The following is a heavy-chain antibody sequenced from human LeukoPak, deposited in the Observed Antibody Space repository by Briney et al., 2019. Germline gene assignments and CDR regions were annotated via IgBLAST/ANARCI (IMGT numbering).Heavy chain of an antibody. CDR3: ARDLSGGNSGAFDI. V-gene: IGHV3-30*04. CDR2: ISYDGSNK. J-gene: IGHJ3*02. D-gene: IGHD4-23*01. CDR1: GFTFSSYA. Sequence: SGGSLRLSCAASGFTFSSYAMHWVRQAPGKGLEWVAVISYDGSNKYYADSVKGRFTISRDNSKNTLYLQMNSLRAEDTAVYYCARDLSGGNSGAFDIWGQGTMVTVSS.